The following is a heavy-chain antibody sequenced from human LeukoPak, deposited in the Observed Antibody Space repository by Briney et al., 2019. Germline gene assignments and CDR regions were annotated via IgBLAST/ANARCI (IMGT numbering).Heavy chain of an antibody. V-gene: IGHV1-18*01. CDR1: GYTFTSYV. CDR3: ARLYDFWSGYYTGYYYYGMDV. Sequence: GASVKVSCKASGYTFTSYVTSWVRQAPGQGLEWMGWISAYNGNTNYAQKLQGRVTMTTDTSTSTAYMELRSLRSDDTAVYYCARLYDFWSGYYTGYYYYGMDVWGQGTTVTVSS. J-gene: IGHJ6*02. D-gene: IGHD3-3*01. CDR2: ISAYNGNT.